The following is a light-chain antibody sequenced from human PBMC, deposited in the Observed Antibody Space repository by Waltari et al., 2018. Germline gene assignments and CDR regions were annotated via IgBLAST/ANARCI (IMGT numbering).Light chain of an antibody. CDR1: SGDVGGYNY. Sequence: QSALTQPRSVSGAPGRSVTVSCTGASGDVGGYNYVSWYQQPPGKAPKLMIYDVSKRPSGVPDRFFGSKSGDTASLTISGLRAEDEADYYCCSYAGRYSYVFGTGTKVTVL. V-gene: IGLV2-11*01. CDR3: CSYAGRYSYV. J-gene: IGLJ1*01. CDR2: DVS.